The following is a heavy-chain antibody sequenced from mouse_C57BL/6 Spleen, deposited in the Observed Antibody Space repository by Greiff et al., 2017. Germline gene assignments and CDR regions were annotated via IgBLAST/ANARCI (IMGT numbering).Heavy chain of an antibody. CDR2: ISYDGSN. J-gene: IGHJ3*01. Sequence: ESGPGLVKPSQSLSLTCSVTGYSITSGYYWNWIRQFPGNKLEWMGYISYDGSNNYNPSLKNRISITRDTSKNQFFLKLNSVTTEDTATYYCAGGNYEFAYWGQGTLVTVSA. CDR3: AGGNYEFAY. D-gene: IGHD2-1*01. V-gene: IGHV3-6*01. CDR1: GYSITSGYY.